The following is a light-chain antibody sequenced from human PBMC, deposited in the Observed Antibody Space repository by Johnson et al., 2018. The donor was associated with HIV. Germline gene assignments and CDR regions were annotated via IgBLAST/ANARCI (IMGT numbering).Light chain of an antibody. CDR2: DNN. CDR3: GTWDTSLSAGV. CDR1: SSNVGSSF. V-gene: IGLV1-51*01. J-gene: IGLJ1*01. Sequence: QSVLTQPPSVSAAPGQTVTISCSGSSSNVGSSFVSWYRQVPGTAPKLLIYDNNKRPSGIPGRFSGSKSGPSATLGLPGLHTGDEADYYCGTWDTSLSAGVFGPGTKVSVL.